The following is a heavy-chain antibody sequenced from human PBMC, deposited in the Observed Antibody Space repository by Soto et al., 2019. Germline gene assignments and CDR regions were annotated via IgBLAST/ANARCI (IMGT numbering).Heavy chain of an antibody. CDR3: ARRLDPLQYSDY. CDR2: ISFSGNTI. Sequence: LRLSCAASGFTFDDYGMNWVRQAPGKRLEWVSFISFSGNTIYYADSVRGRFTIPRDNAKSTLFLQMNSLRDDDTATYYCARRLDPLQYSDYWGRGTLVTVSS. J-gene: IGHJ4*02. V-gene: IGHV3-48*02. D-gene: IGHD5-18*01. CDR1: GFTFDDYG.